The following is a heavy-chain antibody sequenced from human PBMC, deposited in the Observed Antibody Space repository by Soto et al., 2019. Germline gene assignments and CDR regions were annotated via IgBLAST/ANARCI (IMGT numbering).Heavy chain of an antibody. D-gene: IGHD2-21*01. V-gene: IGHV3-74*01. J-gene: IGHJ4*02. CDR1: GFTLRGLR. CDR2: YNSDASVT. Sequence: PGGVLRTSCAGPGFTLRGLRLPLVRPAPGQGPVWASRYNSDASVTAHAGPGEGRFPISRDKAQKRLFLQMNSLRAEDTAVYYCARVPDQQAIGPYFDKWGQVTRVT. CDR3: ARVPDQQAIGPYFDK.